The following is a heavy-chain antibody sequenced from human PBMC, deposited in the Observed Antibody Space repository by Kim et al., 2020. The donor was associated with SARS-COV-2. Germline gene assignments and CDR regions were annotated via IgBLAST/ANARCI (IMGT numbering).Heavy chain of an antibody. Sequence: SETLSLTCAVYGGSFSGYYWSWIRQPPGKGLEWIGEINHSGSTNYNPSLKSRVTISVDTSKNQFSLKLSSVTAADTAVYYCARRPNTYGSGSYRFDYWGQGTLVTVSS. CDR1: GGSFSGYY. J-gene: IGHJ4*02. V-gene: IGHV4-34*01. D-gene: IGHD3-10*01. CDR2: INHSGST. CDR3: ARRPNTYGSGSYRFDY.